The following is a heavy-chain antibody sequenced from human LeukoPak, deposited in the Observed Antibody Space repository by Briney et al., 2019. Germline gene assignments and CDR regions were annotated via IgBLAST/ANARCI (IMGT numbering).Heavy chain of an antibody. CDR2: ISSSNSYI. D-gene: IGHD4-17*01. J-gene: IGHJ4*02. CDR3: ARTGLTYLTTVTTWFNY. V-gene: IGHV3-21*01. CDR1: GFTFSIYT. Sequence: GGSLRLSCAASGFTFSIYTMNWVRQAPGKGLEWVSSISSSNSYIYYADSVKGRFTISRDNAKNSLYLQMNSLRGEDTAVYYCARTGLTYLTTVTTWFNYWGQGTLVTVSS.